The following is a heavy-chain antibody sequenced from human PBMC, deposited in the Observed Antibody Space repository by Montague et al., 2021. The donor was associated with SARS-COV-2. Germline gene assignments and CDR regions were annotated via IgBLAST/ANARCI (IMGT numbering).Heavy chain of an antibody. CDR1: GFTVSSNY. CDR3: ARDRHWTNTYYDILTGYQYYYYGMDV. D-gene: IGHD3-9*01. V-gene: IGHV3-66*01. Sequence: SLRLSCAASGFTVSSNYMSWVRQAPGKGLEWVSVIYSGGSTYCADSVKGRFTIFRDNSKNTLYLQMNSLRAEDTAVYYCARDRHWTNTYYDILTGYQYYYYGMDVWGQGTTVTVSS. CDR2: IYSGGST. J-gene: IGHJ6*02.